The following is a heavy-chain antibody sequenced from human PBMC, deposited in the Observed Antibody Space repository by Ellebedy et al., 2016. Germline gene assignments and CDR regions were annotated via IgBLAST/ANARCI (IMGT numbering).Heavy chain of an antibody. D-gene: IGHD3-10*01. V-gene: IGHV4-59*12. CDR2: IYYSGST. CDR3: ARGRVSGDYYGSGSYPHFDY. CDR1: GGSFSGYY. J-gene: IGHJ4*02. Sequence: SETLSLTXAVYGGSFSGYYWSWIRQPPGKGLEWIGYIYYSGSTNYNPSLKSRVTISVDTSKNQFSLKLSSVTAADTAVYYCARGRVSGDYYGSGSYPHFDYWGQGTLVTVSS.